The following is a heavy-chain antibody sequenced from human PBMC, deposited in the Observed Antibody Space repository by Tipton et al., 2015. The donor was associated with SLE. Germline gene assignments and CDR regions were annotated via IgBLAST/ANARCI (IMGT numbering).Heavy chain of an antibody. V-gene: IGHV3-30*18. CDR1: GFTFSSYG. CDR3: AKFSSGGSGSYFPGDYYYMDV. J-gene: IGHJ6*03. D-gene: IGHD3-10*01. Sequence: SLRLSCAASGFTFSSYGMHWVRQAPGKGLERVAVISYDGSNKYYADSVKGRFTISRDNSKNTLYLQMNSLRAEDTAVYYCAKFSSGGSGSYFPGDYYYMDVWGKGTTVTVSS. CDR2: ISYDGSNK.